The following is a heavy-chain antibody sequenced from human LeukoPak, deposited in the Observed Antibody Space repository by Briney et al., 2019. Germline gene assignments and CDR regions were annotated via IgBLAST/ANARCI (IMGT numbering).Heavy chain of an antibody. D-gene: IGHD3-9*01. J-gene: IGHJ4*02. CDR3: ARPSGDILTGHYGL. CDR2: INHSGST. CDR1: GGSFSGYY. Sequence: PSETLSLTCAVYGGSFSGYYWSWIRQPPGKGLEWIGEINHSGSTNYNPSLKSRVTISVDTSKNQFSLKLRSVTAADTAVYYCARPSGDILTGHYGLWGQGTLVNVSS. V-gene: IGHV4-34*01.